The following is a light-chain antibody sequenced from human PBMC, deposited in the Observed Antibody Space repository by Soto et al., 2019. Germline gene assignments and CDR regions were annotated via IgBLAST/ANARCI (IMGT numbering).Light chain of an antibody. J-gene: IGKJ5*01. V-gene: IGKV3-15*01. CDR1: PSVSRN. Sequence: EIVMTQSPATLSVSPGERATLSCRASPSVSRNVAWYQQIPGQTPRLLIYGASTRANGAPVRFTGSGSGTEFTLTISSLQSEDFAVYYCQQYNNWRPITFGQGTRLEI. CDR2: GAS. CDR3: QQYNNWRPIT.